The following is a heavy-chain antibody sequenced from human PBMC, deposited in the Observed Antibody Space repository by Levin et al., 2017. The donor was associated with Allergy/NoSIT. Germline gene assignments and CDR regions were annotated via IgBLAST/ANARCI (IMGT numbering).Heavy chain of an antibody. J-gene: IGHJ3*01. CDR2: LSFSSDP. Sequence: SFPTLVKPTQTLTLTCTFSGFSLSTGGMCVSWILHSPFPSVSFLSLLSFSSDPYYSASLKTRLTISKDTSKNLVVLTMTNMDPADTATYYCARISAATNAFDVWGQGTTVTVSS. CDR1: GFSLSTGGMC. CDR3: ARISAATNAFDV. V-gene: IGHV2-70*01. D-gene: IGHD2-15*01.